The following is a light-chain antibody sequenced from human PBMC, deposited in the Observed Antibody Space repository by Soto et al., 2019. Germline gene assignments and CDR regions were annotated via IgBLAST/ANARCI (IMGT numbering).Light chain of an antibody. CDR3: MQSLQTPLT. CDR2: LGS. CDR1: QSLLESNGYNC. Sequence: DIVMTQSPLSLRVTPGEPASISCRSSQSLLESNGYNCLEWYLQKPGQSPQLLIYLGSNRASGVPDRFSGSGSGTDFTLKISRVEAEDVGVYYCMQSLQTPLTFGQGTKVEIK. J-gene: IGKJ1*01. V-gene: IGKV2-28*01.